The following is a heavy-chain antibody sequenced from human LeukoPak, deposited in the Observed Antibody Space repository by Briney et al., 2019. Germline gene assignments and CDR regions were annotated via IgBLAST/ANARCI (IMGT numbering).Heavy chain of an antibody. D-gene: IGHD1-14*01. CDR3: ARERGAYRITYFDY. CDR2: IHNSGST. Sequence: SETLSLTCTVSGASISNFYWSWIRQPPGKGLEWIGYIHNSGSTYYNPSLKSRVTISVDTSKNQFSLKLSSVTAADTAVYYCARERGAYRITYFDYWGQGTLVTVSS. CDR1: GASISNFY. J-gene: IGHJ4*02. V-gene: IGHV4-4*08.